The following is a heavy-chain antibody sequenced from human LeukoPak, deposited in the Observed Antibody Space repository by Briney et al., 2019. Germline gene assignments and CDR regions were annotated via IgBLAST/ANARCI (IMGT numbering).Heavy chain of an antibody. CDR2: IYYSGST. Sequence: SWVRQHPGKGLEWIGYIYYSGSTYYNPSLKSRVTISVDTSKNQFSLKLSSVTAADTAVYYCARGSYDFWSGYPTRYFDYWGQGTLVTVSS. CDR3: ARGSYDFWSGYPTRYFDY. D-gene: IGHD3-3*01. V-gene: IGHV4-31*02. J-gene: IGHJ4*02.